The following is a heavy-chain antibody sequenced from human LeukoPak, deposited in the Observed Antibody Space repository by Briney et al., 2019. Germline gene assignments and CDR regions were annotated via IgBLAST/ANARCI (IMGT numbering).Heavy chain of an antibody. CDR2: INHSGST. Sequence: PSETLSLTCAVYGGSFSGYYWSWIRQPPGKGLEWIGEINHSGSTNYNPSLKSRVTISVDTSKNQFSLKLSSVTAADTAVYYCARERRNGWVVPTTVLDYWGQGTLVTVSS. V-gene: IGHV4-34*01. D-gene: IGHD4-11*01. CDR3: ARERRNGWVVPTTVLDY. J-gene: IGHJ4*02. CDR1: GGSFSGYY.